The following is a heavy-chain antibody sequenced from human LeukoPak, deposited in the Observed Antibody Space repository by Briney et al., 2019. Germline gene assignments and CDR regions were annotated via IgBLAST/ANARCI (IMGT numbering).Heavy chain of an antibody. Sequence: GRSLRLSCTASGVSFDDFAMRWVRQAPGKGLEWVAGISWSGGIIAYVDSVNGRFNISRDNAKISLYLQMNSLRGEDTAVYYCVKDRRATIITTREFDYWGQGTLVTVSS. CDR3: VKDRRATIITTREFDY. V-gene: IGHV3-9*01. J-gene: IGHJ4*02. CDR2: ISWSGGII. CDR1: GVSFDDFA. D-gene: IGHD3-9*01.